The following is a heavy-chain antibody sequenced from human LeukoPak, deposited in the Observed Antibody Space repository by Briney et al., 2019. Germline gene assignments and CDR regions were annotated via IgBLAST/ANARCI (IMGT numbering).Heavy chain of an antibody. J-gene: IGHJ5*02. CDR3: ARGKYYYDSNTSHRYFDP. CDR2: IYTTGNA. CDR1: GGSISSYY. Sequence: PSETLSLTCTVSGGSISSYYWNWIRQPAGKGLEWIGRIYTTGNANYNPSLKSRVTMSIDTSKKQFSLSLSSVTAADTAVYYCARGKYYYDSNTSHRYFDPWGQGTLVTVSS. D-gene: IGHD3-22*01. V-gene: IGHV4-4*07.